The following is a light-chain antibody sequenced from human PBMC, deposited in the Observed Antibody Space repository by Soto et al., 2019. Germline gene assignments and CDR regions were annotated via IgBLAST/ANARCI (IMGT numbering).Light chain of an antibody. CDR1: ESIDKW. V-gene: IGKV1-5*01. CDR2: EAS. J-gene: IGKJ5*01. Sequence: DIQMSQSPSTLSASVGDRVTITCRASESIDKWLARYKQKPGKAPELLIYEASTLESGVPSRFSGSGSGTEFTLTISSLQPDDFATYYCKQYNILYTFGQGTRLEIK. CDR3: KQYNILYT.